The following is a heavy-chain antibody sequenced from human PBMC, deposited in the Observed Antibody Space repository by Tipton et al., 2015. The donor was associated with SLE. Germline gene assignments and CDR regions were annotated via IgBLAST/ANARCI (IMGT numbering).Heavy chain of an antibody. V-gene: IGHV4-39*07. CDR1: GGSISSSSYY. CDR2: IYYSGST. CDR3: ARAIGANYFNF. D-gene: IGHD3-16*01. J-gene: IGHJ4*02. Sequence: TLSLTCTVSGGSISSSSYYWGWIRQPPGKGLEWIGSIYYSGSTYYNPSLKTRVAISVDTSKIQFSLRLTSVTAADTAVYYCARAIGANYFNFWGQGTLVTVSS.